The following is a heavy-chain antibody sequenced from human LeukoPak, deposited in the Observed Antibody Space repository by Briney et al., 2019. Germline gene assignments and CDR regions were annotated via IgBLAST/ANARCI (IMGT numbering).Heavy chain of an antibody. V-gene: IGHV3-7*03. J-gene: IGHJ6*03. D-gene: IGHD1-1*01. CDR2: IKQDGSEK. CDR1: GFTFSSYW. CDR3: ARGLKGTTTKLYYYYMDV. Sequence: GGSLRLSCAASGFTFSSYWMSWVRQAPGKGLEWVANIKQDGSEKYYVDSVKGRFTISRDNAKNSLYLQMNSLRAEDTALYYCARGLKGTTTKLYYYYMDVWGKGTTVTVSS.